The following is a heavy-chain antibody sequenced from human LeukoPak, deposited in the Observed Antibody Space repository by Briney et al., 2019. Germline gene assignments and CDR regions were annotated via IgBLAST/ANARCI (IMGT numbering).Heavy chain of an antibody. Sequence: GGSLRLSCAASGFTFSSYWMSWVRQAPGKGLEWVSFFYRGDSTYYAESVRGRFTISRDNSKNTLYLLMNSLIPEDTAVYYCAREVVSSPSYFDSWGQGTLVTVSS. V-gene: IGHV3-53*01. CDR3: AREVVSSPSYFDS. J-gene: IGHJ4*02. CDR1: GFTFSSYW. D-gene: IGHD2-15*01. CDR2: FYRGDST.